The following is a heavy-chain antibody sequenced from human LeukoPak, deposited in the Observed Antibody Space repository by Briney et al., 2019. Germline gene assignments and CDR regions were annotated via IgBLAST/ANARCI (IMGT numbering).Heavy chain of an antibody. CDR3: ARSANWFDP. CDR2: IYYSGST. CDR1: GGSISSYY. Sequence: SETLSLTCTVSGGSISSYYWSWIRQPPGKGLEWIGYIYYSGSTNYNPSLKSRVTISVDTSKNQFSLKLSSVTAADTAVYYCARSANWFDPWGQGTLVSVSS. V-gene: IGHV4-59*01. J-gene: IGHJ5*02.